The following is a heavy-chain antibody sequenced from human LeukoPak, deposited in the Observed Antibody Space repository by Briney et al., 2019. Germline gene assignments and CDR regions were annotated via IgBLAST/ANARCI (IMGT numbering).Heavy chain of an antibody. CDR1: GFIFSSYA. J-gene: IGHJ4*02. CDR3: ARDHYGYNSLDH. V-gene: IGHV3-23*01. CDR2: IGGSGGST. Sequence: PGGSLRLSCAASGFIFSSYAMTWVRQVPGKGLEWVSGIGGSGGSTFYADSVKGHFTISRDNSKNTLYLQMNSLRAEDTAVYYCARDHYGYNSLDHWGQGTLVTVSS. D-gene: IGHD5-24*01.